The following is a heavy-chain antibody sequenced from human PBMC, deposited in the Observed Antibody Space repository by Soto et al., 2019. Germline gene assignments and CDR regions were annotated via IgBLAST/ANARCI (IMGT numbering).Heavy chain of an antibody. CDR1: GYTFTSYG. V-gene: IGHV1-18*01. Sequence: ASVKVSCKASGYTFTSYGISWVRQAPGQGLEWMGWISAYNGNTNYAQKLQGRVTMTTDTSTSTAYMELRSLRSDDTAVYYCARGGTEWLAHYYFDYWGQGTLVTVSS. J-gene: IGHJ4*02. D-gene: IGHD6-19*01. CDR2: ISAYNGNT. CDR3: ARGGTEWLAHYYFDY.